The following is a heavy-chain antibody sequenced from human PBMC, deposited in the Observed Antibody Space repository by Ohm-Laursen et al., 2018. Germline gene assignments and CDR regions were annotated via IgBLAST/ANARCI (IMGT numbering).Heavy chain of an antibody. Sequence: SQTLSLTCTVSGASMSSYYWSWIRQPPGKGLEWIGHISYTGYTSYKSSLKSRVTISLDTSRKHFSLRLTSLAAADTAVYYCARGSNEYGGLYFPHWGQGTLVTVSS. V-gene: IGHV4-59*01. D-gene: IGHD4-23*01. J-gene: IGHJ1*01. CDR1: GASMSSYY. CDR2: ISYTGYT. CDR3: ARGSNEYGGLYFPH.